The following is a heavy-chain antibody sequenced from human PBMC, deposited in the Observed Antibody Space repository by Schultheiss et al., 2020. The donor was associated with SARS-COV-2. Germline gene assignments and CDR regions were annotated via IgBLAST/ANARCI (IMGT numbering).Heavy chain of an antibody. V-gene: IGHV4-39*01. D-gene: IGHD6-13*01. Sequence: SETLSLTCTVSGGSISSSSYYWGWIRQPPGKGLEWIGSIYYSGSTYYNPSLKSRVTISVDTSKNQFSLKLSSVTAADTAVYYCAAHPSGQLVRFLVDYWGQGTLVTVSS. J-gene: IGHJ4*02. CDR2: IYYSGST. CDR3: AAHPSGQLVRFLVDY. CDR1: GGSISSSSYY.